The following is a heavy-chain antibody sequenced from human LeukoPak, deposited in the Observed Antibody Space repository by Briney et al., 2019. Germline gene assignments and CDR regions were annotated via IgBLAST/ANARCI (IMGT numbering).Heavy chain of an antibody. J-gene: IGHJ4*02. CDR1: GFRFSAYG. CDR3: AREGPKYFYDSNTYHFALAA. V-gene: IGHV3-33*01. Sequence: GTSLRLSCTTSGFRFSAYGMNWVRQPPGKGLEWVASISADGTNEEYLDSVRGRFTISRHHSKDVLYLQMDSLRPEDTAVYYCAREGPKYFYDSNTYHFALAAWGQGALVTVSS. CDR2: ISADGTNE. D-gene: IGHD3-22*01.